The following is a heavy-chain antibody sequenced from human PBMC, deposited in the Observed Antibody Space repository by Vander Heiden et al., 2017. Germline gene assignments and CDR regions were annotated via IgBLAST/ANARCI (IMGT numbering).Heavy chain of an antibody. CDR2: INHSGST. J-gene: IGHJ4*02. CDR1: GGSFSGYY. D-gene: IGHD2-2*01. CDR3: ARPRYCSSTSCYGGLFDY. V-gene: IGHV4-34*01. Sequence: QVQLQQWGAGLLKPSETLSLTCAVYGGSFSGYYWRWIRQPPGKGLEWIGEINHSGSTNYNPSLKSRVTISVDTSKNQFSLKLSSVTAADTAVYYCARPRYCSSTSCYGGLFDYWGQGTLVTVSS.